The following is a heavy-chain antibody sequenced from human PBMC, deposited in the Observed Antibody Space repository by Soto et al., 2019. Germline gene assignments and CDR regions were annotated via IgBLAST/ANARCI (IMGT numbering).Heavy chain of an antibody. Sequence: PSETLSLTCSVSGGSISSSSYYWGWIRKPPGKGLEWIGNIYYSGSTYYNPSLKSRVTISVDTSKNQFSLKLSSVTAADTAVYYCARRESYDILTGYYHFDYWGQGTLVTVSS. J-gene: IGHJ4*02. CDR2: IYYSGST. CDR3: ARRESYDILTGYYHFDY. D-gene: IGHD3-9*01. V-gene: IGHV4-39*01. CDR1: GGSISSSSYY.